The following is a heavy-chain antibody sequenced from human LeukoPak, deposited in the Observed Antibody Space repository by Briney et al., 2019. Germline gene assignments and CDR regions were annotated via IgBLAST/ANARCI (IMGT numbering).Heavy chain of an antibody. V-gene: IGHV4-59*01. D-gene: IGHD6-13*01. CDR3: ARVGAATYGMVV. CDR1: GGSISSYY. J-gene: IGHJ6*02. CDR2: IYYSGST. Sequence: SETLSLTCTVSGGSISSYYWSWIRQPPGKGLEWIGYIYYSGSTNYNPSLKSRVTISVDTSKNQFSLKLSSVTAADTAVYYCARVGAATYGMVVWGQGTTVTVSS.